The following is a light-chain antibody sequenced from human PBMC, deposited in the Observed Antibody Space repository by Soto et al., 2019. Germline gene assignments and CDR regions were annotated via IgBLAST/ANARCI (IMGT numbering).Light chain of an antibody. J-gene: IGKJ2*01. V-gene: IGKV3-15*01. CDR3: QQYNNWPPYT. CDR2: GAS. Sequence: EIVMTQSPATLSVSPGERATLSCRASQRVSRNLAWYQQKPGQAPRLLIYGASTRATGIPARFSGSGSETEFTLTISGLQSEDFAVYYCQQYNNWPPYTFGQGPKVDIK. CDR1: QRVSRN.